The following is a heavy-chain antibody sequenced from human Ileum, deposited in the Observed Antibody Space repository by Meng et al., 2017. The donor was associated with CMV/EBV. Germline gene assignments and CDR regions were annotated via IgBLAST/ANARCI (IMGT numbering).Heavy chain of an antibody. CDR1: GFSFSTSSVA. Sequence: FSGFSFSTSSVAVGWIRQPPGKALEWVALIYWNDNKHYSPSLESRLTITTDTSKNQVVLTMTNVDPVDTGTYYCVHRNAAAARGWFEYWDQGTLVTVSS. V-gene: IGHV2-5*04. CDR3: VHRNAAAARGWFEY. CDR2: IYWNDNK. J-gene: IGHJ5*01. D-gene: IGHD6-13*01.